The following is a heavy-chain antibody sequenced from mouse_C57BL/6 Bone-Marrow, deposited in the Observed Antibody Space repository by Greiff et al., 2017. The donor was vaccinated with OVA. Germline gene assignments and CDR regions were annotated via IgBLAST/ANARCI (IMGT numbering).Heavy chain of an antibody. Sequence: VQLQESGPELVRPGASVKISCKAPGYTFTSHWMQWVRQRPGQGLVGIGEIFPGSGSTYYNEQFKGKATLTVDTSSSTAHMQLSRLTSEESAGYFGASDLLGAMDYWGQGTSGTVSA. CDR3: ASDLLGAMDY. D-gene: IGHD2-1*01. CDR2: IFPGSGST. CDR1: GYTFTSHW. J-gene: IGHJ4*01. V-gene: IGHV1-56*01.